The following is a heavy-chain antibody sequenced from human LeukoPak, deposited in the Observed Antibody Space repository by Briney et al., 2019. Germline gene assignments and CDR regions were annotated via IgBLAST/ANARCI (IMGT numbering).Heavy chain of an antibody. CDR2: ISYDGSDK. CDR1: GFTFRKYA. CDR3: AGGRGTFVI. V-gene: IGHV3-30*04. Sequence: GGSLRLSCPASGFTFRKYAMHWVRQAPGKGLEWVAVISYDGSDKYYADSVKGRFTISRDNSKNTLFLQMNSLRAEDTALYYCAGGRGTFVIWGQGTMVTVSS. D-gene: IGHD2-15*01. J-gene: IGHJ3*02.